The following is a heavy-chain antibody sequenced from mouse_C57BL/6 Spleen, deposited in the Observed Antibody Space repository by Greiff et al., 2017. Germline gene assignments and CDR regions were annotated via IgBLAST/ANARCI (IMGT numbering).Heavy chain of an antibody. D-gene: IGHD3-2*02. CDR1: GYTFTSYW. CDR2: IYPGSGST. CDR3: ARRGSSGYPAWFAY. J-gene: IGHJ3*01. V-gene: IGHV1-55*01. Sequence: VQLQQSGAELVKPGASVKMSCKASGYTFTSYWITWVKQRPGQGLEWIGDIYPGSGSTNYNEKFKSKATLTVDTSSSTAYMQLSSLTSEDSAVYYCARRGSSGYPAWFAYWGQGTLVTVSA.